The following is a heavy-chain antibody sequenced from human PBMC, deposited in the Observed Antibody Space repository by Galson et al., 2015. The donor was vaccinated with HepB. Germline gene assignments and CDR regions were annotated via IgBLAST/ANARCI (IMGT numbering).Heavy chain of an antibody. CDR2: IKQDGSEK. Sequence: SLRLSCAASGFTFSSYWMSWVRQAPGKGLEWVANIKQDGSEKYYVDSVKGRFTISRDNAKNSLYLQMNSLRAEDTAVYYCARGAGYSSSWPSYYYYGMDVWGQGTTVTVSS. V-gene: IGHV3-7*03. CDR3: ARGAGYSSSWPSYYYYGMDV. J-gene: IGHJ6*02. D-gene: IGHD6-13*01. CDR1: GFTFSSYW.